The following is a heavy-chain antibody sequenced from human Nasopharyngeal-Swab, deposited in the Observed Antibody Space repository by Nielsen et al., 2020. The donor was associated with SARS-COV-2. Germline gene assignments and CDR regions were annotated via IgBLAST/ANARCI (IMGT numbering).Heavy chain of an antibody. V-gene: IGHV3-23*01. D-gene: IGHD3-3*01. CDR3: VKSNFPDY. Sequence: WIRQPPGKGLEWVSTVDPSGGSTYYADSVRGRFTISRDNSKNALYLQMNSLRVEDTAIYYCVKSNFPDYWGQGAQVTVSS. CDR2: VDPSGGST. J-gene: IGHJ4*02.